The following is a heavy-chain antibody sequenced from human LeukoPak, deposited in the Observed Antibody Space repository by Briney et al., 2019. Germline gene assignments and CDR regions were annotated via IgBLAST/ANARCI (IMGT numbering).Heavy chain of an antibody. V-gene: IGHV4-59*08. CDR1: GGSISSYY. D-gene: IGHD6-19*01. CDR2: IYYSGST. J-gene: IGHJ4*02. Sequence: SETLSLTCTVSGGSISSYYWSWIRQPPGKELEWIGHIYYSGSTNYNPSLKSRVTISVDTSKNEFSLKLSSVTAADTAVYYCARHYGSGWYGEYYFDYWGQGALVTVSS. CDR3: ARHYGSGWYGEYYFDY.